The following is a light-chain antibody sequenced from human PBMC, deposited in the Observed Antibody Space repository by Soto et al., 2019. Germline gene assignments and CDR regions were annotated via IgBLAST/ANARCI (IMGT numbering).Light chain of an antibody. J-gene: IGKJ2*01. CDR2: GAS. CDR3: QQYGSSPYT. CDR1: QSVSSSY. V-gene: IGKV3-20*01. Sequence: EMVLTQSPGTLSLSPGARASLSCRASQSVSSSYLAWYQQRPGQAPRLLIYGASSRATGIPDRFSGSESGTDFTLTISRLESEDVAVYYCQQYGSSPYTFGQGTKLEIK.